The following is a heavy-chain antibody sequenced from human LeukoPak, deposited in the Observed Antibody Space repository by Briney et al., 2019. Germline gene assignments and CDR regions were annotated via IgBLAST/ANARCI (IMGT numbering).Heavy chain of an antibody. V-gene: IGHV3-21*01. Sequence: GGSLRLSCAASGFTFNSYNMNWVRQAPGKGLEWVSSISSSNSYIYYADSLKGRFPISRDAAKDSLYLQMDSLRAEDTAVYYCTRGWSVFDYWGQGTLVTVSS. CDR1: GFTFNSYN. J-gene: IGHJ4*02. CDR2: ISSSNSYI. CDR3: TRGWSVFDY.